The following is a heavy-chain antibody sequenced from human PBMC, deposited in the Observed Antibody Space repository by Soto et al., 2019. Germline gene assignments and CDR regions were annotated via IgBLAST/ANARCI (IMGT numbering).Heavy chain of an antibody. CDR3: AKDFGEVIFDALDI. D-gene: IGHD3-3*01. J-gene: IGHJ3*02. Sequence: LRLSCAGSGFTFDDYAMHWVRQAPGKGLEWVSGISWNGASVGYADSVKGRFTISRDNAKNSLFLQMNSLRAEDTALYYCAKDFGEVIFDALDIWGLGTMVTVSS. CDR2: ISWNGASV. V-gene: IGHV3-9*01. CDR1: GFTFDDYA.